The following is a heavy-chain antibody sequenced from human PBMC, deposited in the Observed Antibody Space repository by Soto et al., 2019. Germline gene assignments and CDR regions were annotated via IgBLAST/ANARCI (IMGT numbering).Heavy chain of an antibody. D-gene: IGHD3-22*01. J-gene: IGHJ5*02. Sequence: ASVKVSCKASGCTFSSYAISWVRQARGQGLEWMGGIIPIFGTANYAQKFQGRVTITADESTSTAYMELSSLRSEDTAVYYCARRLPNYYHSSGYHNWFEPWGQATLVNVSS. CDR3: ARRLPNYYHSSGYHNWFEP. V-gene: IGHV1-69*13. CDR2: IIPIFGTA. CDR1: GCTFSSYA.